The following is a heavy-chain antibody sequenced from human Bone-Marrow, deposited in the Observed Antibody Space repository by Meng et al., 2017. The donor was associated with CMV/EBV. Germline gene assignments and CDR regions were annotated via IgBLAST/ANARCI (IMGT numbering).Heavy chain of an antibody. CDR3: ARGRNPHRRNWFDP. CDR1: GDTFNSYT. D-gene: IGHD1-14*01. J-gene: IGHJ5*02. CDR2: IVPVVDIS. V-gene: IGHV1-69*02. Sequence: SVKVSCKASGDTFNSYTFTWVRQAPGQGLEWMGRIVPVVDISKYAQKFQGRVTITNDHSLTTSYMEVSSLRSEDTAVYYCARGRNPHRRNWFDPWGQGTLVTVSS.